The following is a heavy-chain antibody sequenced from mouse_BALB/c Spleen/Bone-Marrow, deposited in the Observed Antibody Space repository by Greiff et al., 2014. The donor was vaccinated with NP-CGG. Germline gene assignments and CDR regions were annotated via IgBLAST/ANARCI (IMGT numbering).Heavy chain of an antibody. D-gene: IGHD2-1*01. CDR3: TRSNGNWFAY. CDR2: INPSNGGT. J-gene: IGHJ3*01. V-gene: IGHV1S81*02. CDR1: GYTFTSYY. Sequence: QVQLQQSGAELVKPGASVKLSCKASGYTFTSYYIYWVKQRPGQGLEWIGEINPSNGGTNFNEKSKSKATLTVDKSSSTAYMQLSSLTSEDSAVYYCTRSNGNWFAYWGQGTLVTVSA.